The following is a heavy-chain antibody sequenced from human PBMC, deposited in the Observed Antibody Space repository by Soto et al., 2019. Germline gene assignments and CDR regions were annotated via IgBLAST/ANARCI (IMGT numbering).Heavy chain of an antibody. CDR1: GGSISSSSYY. Sequence: QLQLQESGPGLVKPSETLSLTCTVSGGSISSSSYYWGWIRQPPGKGLEWIGSIYYSGSTYYNPSLKSRVTISVDTSKNHFSLKLSSVTAADTAVYYCASLSYYDSSGYPDYWGQGTLVTVSS. D-gene: IGHD3-22*01. CDR2: IYYSGST. CDR3: ASLSYYDSSGYPDY. V-gene: IGHV4-39*01. J-gene: IGHJ4*02.